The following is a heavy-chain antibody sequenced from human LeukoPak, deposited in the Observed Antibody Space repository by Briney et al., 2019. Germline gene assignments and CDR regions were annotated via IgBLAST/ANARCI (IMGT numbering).Heavy chain of an antibody. Sequence: PSETLSLTCAVYGGSFSGYYWSWIRQPPGQGLEWIGEINHSGSTNYNPSLKSRVTISVDTSKNQFSLKLSSVTAADTAVYYCARVGVKYGSGRYQSYYMDVWGKGTTVTVSS. CDR1: GGSFSGYY. D-gene: IGHD3-10*01. V-gene: IGHV4-34*01. J-gene: IGHJ6*03. CDR3: ARVGVKYGSGRYQSYYMDV. CDR2: INHSGST.